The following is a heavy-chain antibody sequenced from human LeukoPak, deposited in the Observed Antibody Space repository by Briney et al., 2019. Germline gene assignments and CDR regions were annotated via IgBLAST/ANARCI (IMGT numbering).Heavy chain of an antibody. CDR1: GFTFSSYE. CDR2: VSSSGSTI. CDR3: ARVANGYSSSWERWPYYYYMDV. Sequence: GGSLRLSCAASGFTFSSYEMNWVRQAPGKGLEWVSYVSSSGSTIYYADSVKGRFTISRDNAKNSLYLQMNSLRAEDTAVYYCARVANGYSSSWERWPYYYYMDVWGKGTTVTISS. J-gene: IGHJ6*03. V-gene: IGHV3-48*03. D-gene: IGHD6-13*01.